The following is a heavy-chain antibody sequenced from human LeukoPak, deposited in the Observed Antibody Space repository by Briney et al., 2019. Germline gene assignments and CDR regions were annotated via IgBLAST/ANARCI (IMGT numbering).Heavy chain of an antibody. J-gene: IGHJ6*02. CDR3: ARDLEYSMNV. D-gene: IGHD5-24*01. Sequence: GGSLRLSCAASGFTFSPYWIHWVREAPGKGLVWVSHVKTDGSATYADFVKGRFTISRDNAKSTVYLQMNSLRAEDTAVYYYARDLEYSMNVWGQGTTVTVSS. CDR1: GFTFSPYW. CDR2: VKTDGSA. V-gene: IGHV3-74*01.